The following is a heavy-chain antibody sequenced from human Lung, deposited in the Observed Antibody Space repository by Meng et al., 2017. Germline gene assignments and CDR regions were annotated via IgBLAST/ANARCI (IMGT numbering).Heavy chain of an antibody. CDR3: ARGPTTMAHDFDY. J-gene: IGHJ4*02. CDR1: GVSFSGYY. D-gene: IGHD4-11*01. Sequence: QVQRQQGGAGLLTPSETLSLTCVVSGVSFSGYYWSWIRQPPGKGLEWIGEINHSGSTNYNPSLESRATISVDTSQNNLSLKLSSVTAADSAVYYCARGPTTMAHDFDYWGQGTLVTVSS. CDR2: INHSGST. V-gene: IGHV4-34*01.